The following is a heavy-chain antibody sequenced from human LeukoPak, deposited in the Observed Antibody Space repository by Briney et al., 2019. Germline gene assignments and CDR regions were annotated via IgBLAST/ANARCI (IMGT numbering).Heavy chain of an antibody. CDR2: IYYRGST. CDR1: GGSISSSSYY. CDR3: ARQYHCYYYMDV. J-gene: IGHJ6*03. Sequence: PSGTLSLTCTVSGGSISSSSYYWGWIRQPPGKGLEWIGSIYYRGSTHYNPSLKSRVTISVDTSKDQFSLKLNSVTAADTAVYYCARQYHCYYYMDVWGKGTTVTVSS. V-gene: IGHV4-39*01.